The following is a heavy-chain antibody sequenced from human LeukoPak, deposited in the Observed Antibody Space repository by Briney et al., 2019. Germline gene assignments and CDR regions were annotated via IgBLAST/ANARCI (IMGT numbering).Heavy chain of an antibody. D-gene: IGHD6-13*01. Sequence: GGSLRLSCAASGFTFSNFAMTWVRQAPGKGLEWVSSIVGSSSTYYADSLKARFTISRDNAKNSLYLQMNSRRAEDTAVYYCARIGAGSSRDYWGQGTLVTGSS. J-gene: IGHJ4*02. V-gene: IGHV3-21*01. CDR3: ARIGAGSSRDY. CDR1: GFTFSNFA. CDR2: IVGSSST.